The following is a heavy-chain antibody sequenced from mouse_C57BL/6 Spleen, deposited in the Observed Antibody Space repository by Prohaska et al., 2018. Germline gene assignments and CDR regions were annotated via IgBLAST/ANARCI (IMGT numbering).Heavy chain of an antibody. CDR2: INPNNGGT. D-gene: IGHD1-1*01. V-gene: IGHV1-18*01. CDR3: ARSTVVAHWYFDV. Sequence: HGKSLEWIGDINPNNGGTIYNQKFKGKATLTVDKSSSTAYMELRSLTSEDTAVYYCARSTVVAHWYFDVWGTGTTVTVSS. J-gene: IGHJ1*03.